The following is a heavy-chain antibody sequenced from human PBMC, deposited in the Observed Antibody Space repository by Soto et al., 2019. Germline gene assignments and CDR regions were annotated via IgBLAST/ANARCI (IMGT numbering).Heavy chain of an antibody. CDR1: GFNFIIHA. J-gene: IGHJ4*02. V-gene: IGHV3-30*04. CDR2: LSPNGKNQ. CDR3: ARVGAYFGEFDYFDY. D-gene: IGHD3-10*01. Sequence: PGGSLRLSCAAPGFNFIIHALHWVRQAPGKGLEWVAVLSPNGKNQYYADSVKGRFTISSDTFTSTLSLQMTSLTPEDTAVYYCARVGAYFGEFDYFDYWGQGTPVTVSS.